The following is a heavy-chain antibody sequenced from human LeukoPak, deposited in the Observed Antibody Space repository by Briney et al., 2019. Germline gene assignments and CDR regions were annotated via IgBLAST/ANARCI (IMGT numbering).Heavy chain of an antibody. J-gene: IGHJ4*02. CDR3: ATYRQVLLPFES. CDR2: ISSSGSTI. V-gene: IGHV3-48*03. D-gene: IGHD2-8*02. Sequence: GGSLRLSCAASGFTFSSYEMNWVRQAPGKGLEWVSYISSSGSTIYYADSVKGRFTISRDNAKNTLYLQMNSLRAEDTAIYYCATYRQVLLPFESWGQGTLVTVSS. CDR1: GFTFSSYE.